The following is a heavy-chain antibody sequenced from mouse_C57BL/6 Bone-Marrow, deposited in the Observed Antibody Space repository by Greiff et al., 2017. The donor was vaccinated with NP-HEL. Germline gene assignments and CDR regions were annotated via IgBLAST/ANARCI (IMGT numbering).Heavy chain of an antibody. D-gene: IGHD3-2*02. CDR2: IWSGGST. CDR1: GFSLTSYG. J-gene: IGHJ3*01. Sequence: QVQLKESGPGLVQPSQSLSITCTVSGFSLTSYGVHWVRQSPGKGLEWLGVIWSGGSTDYNAAFISRLSISKDNSKSQVFFKMNSLQADDTAIYYCARNGGQLRLWFAYWGQGTLVTVSA. V-gene: IGHV2-2*01. CDR3: ARNGGQLRLWFAY.